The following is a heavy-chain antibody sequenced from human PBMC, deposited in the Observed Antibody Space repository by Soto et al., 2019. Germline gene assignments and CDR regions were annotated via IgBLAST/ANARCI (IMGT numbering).Heavy chain of an antibody. CDR1: GFTISSNA. CDR2: ISDRGDTT. V-gene: IGHV3-23*01. J-gene: IGHJ4*02. CDR3: AKDKPGTTSFDY. Sequence: GGSLRLSCAASGFTISSNAMYWVRQAPGKGLEWVSGISDRGDTTHYADSVKGRFTISRDTSKNTLYLQLNTLRADDTAVYYCAKDKPGTTSFDYWRQRTLVTVSS. D-gene: IGHD1-1*01.